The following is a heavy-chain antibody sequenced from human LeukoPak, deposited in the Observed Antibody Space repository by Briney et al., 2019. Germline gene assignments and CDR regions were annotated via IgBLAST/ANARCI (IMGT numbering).Heavy chain of an antibody. Sequence: GGSLRLSCEASGFTFSSYNMNWVRQAPGKGLEWVSSISSSSSYIYYADSVKGRFTISRDNAKKSLYLEMNSLRAEDTAVYYCAKDSHSWSRDYWGQGTLVTVSS. CDR1: GFTFSSYN. V-gene: IGHV3-21*01. D-gene: IGHD6-13*01. CDR3: AKDSHSWSRDY. CDR2: ISSSSSYI. J-gene: IGHJ4*02.